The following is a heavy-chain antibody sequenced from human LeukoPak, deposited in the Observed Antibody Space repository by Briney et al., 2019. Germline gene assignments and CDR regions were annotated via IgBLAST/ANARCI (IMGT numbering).Heavy chain of an antibody. V-gene: IGHV1-2*02. CDR1: GYTFTGYH. CDR2: INPNSGGT. D-gene: IGHD3-3*01. J-gene: IGHJ6*03. CDR3: ARDLYDFWSGSGNYMDV. Sequence: PGASVKVSCKASGYTFTGYHMHWVRQAPGQGLEWMGWINPNSGGTNYAQKFQGRVTMTRDTYIGTAYMELSRLRSDATAVYYCARDLYDFWSGSGNYMDVWGKGTTVTVSS.